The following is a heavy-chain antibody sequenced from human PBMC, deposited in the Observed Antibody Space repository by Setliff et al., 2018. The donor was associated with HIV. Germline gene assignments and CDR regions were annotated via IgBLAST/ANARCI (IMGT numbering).Heavy chain of an antibody. CDR3: ARSGSGWAITTDYYLDV. Sequence: SETLSLTCSVSGGSIIGHYWSWVRQPPGKGLEWLRYVYSRGTTNYNPSFKSRVSISLDTSNKQFSLKVRSVTAADTAVYYCARSGSGWAITTDYYLDVWGKGTTVTVSS. J-gene: IGHJ6*03. V-gene: IGHV4-59*11. D-gene: IGHD6-19*01. CDR2: VYSRGTT. CDR1: GGSIIGHY.